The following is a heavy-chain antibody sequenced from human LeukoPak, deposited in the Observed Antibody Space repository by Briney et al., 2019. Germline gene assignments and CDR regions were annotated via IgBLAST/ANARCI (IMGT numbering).Heavy chain of an antibody. V-gene: IGHV4-34*01. D-gene: IGHD5-24*01. J-gene: IGHJ3*02. CDR2: INHSGST. CDR1: GGSFSGYY. Sequence: PSETLSLTCAVSGGSFSGYYWSWIRQPPGKGLEWIGEINHSGSTNYNPSLKSRVTISVDTSKNQFSLKLSSVTAADTAVYYCARGEMVEAFDIWGQGTMVTVSS. CDR3: ARGEMVEAFDI.